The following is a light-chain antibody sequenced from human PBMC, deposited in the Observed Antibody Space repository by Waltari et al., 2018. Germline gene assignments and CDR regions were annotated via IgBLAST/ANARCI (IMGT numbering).Light chain of an antibody. Sequence: ENVLTQSPEILSLSPGERATLSCRASESLSSSYLALYQQKPGQSPRLLMYRTSSRATGIPDRFSGSGSGTDFTLTISRLEPEDFAVYYCQQHGSTPWTFGQGTKVEIK. CDR3: QQHGSTPWT. V-gene: IGKV3-20*01. CDR2: RTS. CDR1: ESLSSSY. J-gene: IGKJ1*01.